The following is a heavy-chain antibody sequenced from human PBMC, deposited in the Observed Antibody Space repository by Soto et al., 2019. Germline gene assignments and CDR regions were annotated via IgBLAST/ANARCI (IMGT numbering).Heavy chain of an antibody. J-gene: IGHJ4*03. Sequence: GGSLRLSCAASGFTFSSYGMHWVRQAPGKGLEWVAIISYDGSNTYYADSVKGRFTISRDNSKNTLYLQMNSLRAEDTSVYYCAKEGGLSWCYYMSSSCYFDFSGQGPLLTVSS. CDR2: ISYDGSNT. CDR3: AKEGGLSWCYYMSSSCYFDF. V-gene: IGHV3-30*18. CDR1: GFTFSSYG. D-gene: IGHD1-26*01.